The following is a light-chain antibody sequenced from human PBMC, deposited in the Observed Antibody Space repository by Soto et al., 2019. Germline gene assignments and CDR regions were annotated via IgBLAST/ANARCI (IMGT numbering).Light chain of an antibody. CDR1: QSVSSY. J-gene: IGKJ1*01. Sequence: EIVLTQSPATLSLSPGERATLSCRASQSVSSYLAWYQQKPGQAPRLLIYDASNRATGIPARFSGSGSGTDFTLTISSLEPEYFAVYYCQQRSNWPPGEFGQGTKVEIK. CDR2: DAS. CDR3: QQRSNWPPGE. V-gene: IGKV3-11*01.